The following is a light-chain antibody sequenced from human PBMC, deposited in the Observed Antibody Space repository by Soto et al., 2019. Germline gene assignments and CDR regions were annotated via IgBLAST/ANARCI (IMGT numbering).Light chain of an antibody. Sequence: EIVLTQSPGTLSLSPGERATLSCRASQSVSSSYLAWYQQKPGQAPRLLIYGASSRATGIPDRFSGSGSGTDFTLTISRLEPEDFAVYYCQHHEHWTFGQGTKVEIK. V-gene: IGKV3-20*01. J-gene: IGKJ1*01. CDR3: QHHEHWT. CDR1: QSVSSSY. CDR2: GAS.